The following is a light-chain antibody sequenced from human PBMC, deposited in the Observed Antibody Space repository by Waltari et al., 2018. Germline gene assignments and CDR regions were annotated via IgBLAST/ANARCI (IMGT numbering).Light chain of an antibody. J-gene: IGKJ1*01. V-gene: IGKV1-5*03. CDR1: QSIRSW. CDR3: QQYNSYWT. CDR2: KAS. Sequence: DIQLTQSPSTLSASVGARVTITCRASQSIRSWLAWDQQKPGKAPKLLIYKASSLESWVPTRFIGSESGTEFTLTISGLQPDDFATYYCQQYNSYWTFGQGTKVEIK.